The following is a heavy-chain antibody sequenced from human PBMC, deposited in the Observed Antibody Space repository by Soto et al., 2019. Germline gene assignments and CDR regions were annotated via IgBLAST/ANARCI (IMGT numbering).Heavy chain of an antibody. D-gene: IGHD4-17*01. CDR1: GFTFSSYG. Sequence: QVQLVESGGGAVQPGRSLRLSCAASGFTFSSYGMHWVRQAPGKGLEWVAVISYDGSNKYYADSVKGGFTISRDNSKNTLYLQMNSLRAEETAVYYCAKAGIYGDYCGYWYFDLWGRGTLVTVSS. CDR2: ISYDGSNK. CDR3: AKAGIYGDYCGYWYFDL. V-gene: IGHV3-30*18. J-gene: IGHJ2*01.